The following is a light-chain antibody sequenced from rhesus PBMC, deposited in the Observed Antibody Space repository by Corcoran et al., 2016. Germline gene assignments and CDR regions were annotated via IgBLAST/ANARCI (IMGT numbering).Light chain of an antibody. J-gene: IGKJ1*01. CDR2: YVT. V-gene: IGKV1-25*01. CDR3: QQYNTLPWT. CDR1: QGITSY. Sequence: DIQMTQSPSSVSASVGDRVTITCRASQGITSYLAWYQQKPGKAPKLLINYVTTLQSGVPSRFSGSGSGTEFTLTISSLQPEDFATYYCQQYNTLPWTFGQGTKVEIK.